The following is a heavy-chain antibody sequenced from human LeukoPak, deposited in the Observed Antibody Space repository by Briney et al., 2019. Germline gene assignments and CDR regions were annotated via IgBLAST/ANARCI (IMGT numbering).Heavy chain of an antibody. D-gene: IGHD5-18*01. CDR3: AGRPDTAIVPIFDY. CDR2: MNPNSGNT. V-gene: IGHV1-8*01. Sequence: ASVKVSCKASGYTFTSYDINWVRQATGQGLEWMGWMNPNSGNTGYAQKFQGRVTMTRNTSISTAYMELSRLSSDDTAIYYCAGRPDTAIVPIFDYWGQGTLVTVSS. J-gene: IGHJ4*02. CDR1: GYTFTSYD.